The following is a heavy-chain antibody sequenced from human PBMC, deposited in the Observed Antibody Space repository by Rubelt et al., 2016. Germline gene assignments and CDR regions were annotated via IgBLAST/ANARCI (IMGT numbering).Heavy chain of an antibody. CDR2: VSGGGAT. CDR1: SRSG. CDR3: ASEETFDI. Sequence: SRSGMHWVRQAPGKGPEWVSGVSGGGATYYADSVKGRFTISRDSSKKKLYLQMNSLRVEDTAVYYCASEETFDIWGQGTKVAVSS. V-gene: IGHV3-NL1*01. J-gene: IGHJ3*02.